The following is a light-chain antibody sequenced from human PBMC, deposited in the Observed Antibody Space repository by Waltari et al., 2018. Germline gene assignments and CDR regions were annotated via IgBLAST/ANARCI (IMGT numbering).Light chain of an antibody. V-gene: IGLV2-23*01. Sequence: QSALTQPASVSGSPGQSITIPCTGGRNNFGHYYLISWYQQHPGKAPKLVIFEGSKRPSGVSDRFSGSHSDNSASLTISGLQAEDEADYYCCSYGGRTTIFGGGTRLTVL. CDR3: CSYGGRTTI. J-gene: IGLJ2*01. CDR2: EGS. CDR1: RNNFGHYYL.